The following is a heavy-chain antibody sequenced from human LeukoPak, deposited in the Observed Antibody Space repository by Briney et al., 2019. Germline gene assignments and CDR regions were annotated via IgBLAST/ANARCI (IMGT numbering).Heavy chain of an antibody. V-gene: IGHV3-23*01. Sequence: GGPLRLSCAASGSTFSTYAMSWVRQAPGKGLEWVSTINDSGDYTYYADSVKGRFTISRDNSKNTLYLQMNSLRAEDTAVYYCAKHAGVVLEYFSTGARATWSPAPQ. J-gene: IGHJ1*01. CDR3: AKHAGVVLEYFST. CDR2: INDSGDYT. D-gene: IGHD3-3*01. CDR1: GSTFSTYA.